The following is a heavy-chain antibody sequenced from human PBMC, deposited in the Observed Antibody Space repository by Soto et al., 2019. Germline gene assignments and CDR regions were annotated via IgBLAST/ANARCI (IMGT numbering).Heavy chain of an antibody. CDR1: GFTFSDYS. CDR3: ARDRGSSRPYYFDY. D-gene: IGHD6-13*01. V-gene: IGHV3-48*01. J-gene: IGHJ4*02. CDR2: ISTTSSTI. Sequence: GGSLRLSCAASGFTFSDYSMNWVRQAPGKGLEWVSYISTTSSTIYYADSVKGRFTISRHNAKNSLYLQMNSLRAEDTVVCYCARDRGSSRPYYFDYWGQGTLVTVSS.